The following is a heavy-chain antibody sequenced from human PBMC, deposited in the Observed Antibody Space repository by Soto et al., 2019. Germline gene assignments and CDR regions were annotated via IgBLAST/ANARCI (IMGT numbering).Heavy chain of an antibody. V-gene: IGHV3-9*01. Sequence: EVQLVESGGGLVQPGKSRRLSCAASGFSFDDYAMHWVRQAPGKGLEWVSSISWNSDTIGYADSVRGRFTISRDNAKNSLYLQMNSLRVEDTALYYCAKDTRGSYYMFDYWGQGTLVTVSS. D-gene: IGHD1-26*01. CDR3: AKDTRGSYYMFDY. J-gene: IGHJ4*02. CDR2: ISWNSDTI. CDR1: GFSFDDYA.